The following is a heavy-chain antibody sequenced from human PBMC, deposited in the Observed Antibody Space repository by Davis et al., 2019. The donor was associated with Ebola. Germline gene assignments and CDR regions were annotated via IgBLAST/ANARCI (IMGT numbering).Heavy chain of an antibody. Sequence: ASVKVSCKASGYTFTSYDINWVRQATGQGLEWMGWMNPNSGNTGYAQKFQGRVTITRNTSISTAYMELSSLRSEDTAVYYCARVSRVVYYYYGMDVWGQGTTVTVSS. CDR2: MNPNSGNT. D-gene: IGHD2-21*01. CDR3: ARVSRVVYYYYGMDV. V-gene: IGHV1-8*03. CDR1: GYTFTSYD. J-gene: IGHJ6*02.